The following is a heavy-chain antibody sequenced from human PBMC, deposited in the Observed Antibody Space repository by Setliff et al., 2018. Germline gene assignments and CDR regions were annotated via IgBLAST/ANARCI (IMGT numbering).Heavy chain of an antibody. Sequence: PGESLTISCAASGFVFGTYGMHWVRQAPGKGLDWVASVRFDGSYKVYADSVQGRVTISRDNHKNTLHLQMNSLRVEDTAIYYCAKSPHDFWSGRVFFDYWGQGMLVTVSS. D-gene: IGHD3-3*01. V-gene: IGHV3-30*02. CDR1: GFVFGTYG. CDR3: AKSPHDFWSGRVFFDY. J-gene: IGHJ4*01. CDR2: VRFDGSYK.